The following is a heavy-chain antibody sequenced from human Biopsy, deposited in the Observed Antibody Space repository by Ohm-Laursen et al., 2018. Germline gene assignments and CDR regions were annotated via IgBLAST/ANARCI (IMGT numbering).Heavy chain of an antibody. CDR3: ARGDYFDSNGYFWFDP. D-gene: IGHD3-22*01. CDR2: IFSSANT. V-gene: IGHV4-31*03. Sequence: SQTLSLTCTVSGGSISSGGSYWSWIRQRPGKGLEWIGYIFSSANTYYNPSLKSRVTISVDTSKNQFSLKLSSVTAADTAVYYCARGDYFDSNGYFWFDPWGQGTLVTVSS. CDR1: GGSISSGGSY. J-gene: IGHJ5*02.